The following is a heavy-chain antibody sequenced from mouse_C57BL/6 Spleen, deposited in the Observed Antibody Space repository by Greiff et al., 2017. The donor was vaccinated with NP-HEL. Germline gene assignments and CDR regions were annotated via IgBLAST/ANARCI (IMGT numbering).Heavy chain of an antibody. D-gene: IGHD4-1*02. CDR3: ARAQLGGNYFDY. J-gene: IGHJ2*01. Sequence: EVQLQESGPGMVKPSQSLSLTCTVTGYSITSGYDWHWIRHFPGNILEWMGYISYSGSTNYNQSLKSRISLTHDTSKNHFFLKLNSVTTEDTATYCCARAQLGGNYFDYWGQGTTLTVSS. V-gene: IGHV3-1*01. CDR2: ISYSGST. CDR1: GYSITSGYD.